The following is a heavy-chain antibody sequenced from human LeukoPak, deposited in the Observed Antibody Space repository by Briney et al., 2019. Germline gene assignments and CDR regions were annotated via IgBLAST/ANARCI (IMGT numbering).Heavy chain of an antibody. Sequence: GASVKVSCKASGDTFRNCAVSWVRQVPGQGLEWMGGFIPFFGSANYPQKFQGRVTITTDESTSTAYMELSSVRSEDTAVYYCARDKADCINGLGYSAFDQWGQGTPVIVSS. V-gene: IGHV1-69*05. CDR1: GDTFRNCA. CDR3: ARDKADCINGLGYSAFDQ. D-gene: IGHD2-8*01. CDR2: FIPFFGSA. J-gene: IGHJ4*02.